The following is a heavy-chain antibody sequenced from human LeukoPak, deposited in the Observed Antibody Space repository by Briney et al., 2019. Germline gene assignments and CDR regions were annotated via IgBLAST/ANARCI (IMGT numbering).Heavy chain of an antibody. J-gene: IGHJ4*02. CDR3: AREKPELDY. Sequence: GGSLRLSCAASGFTFSSYEMNWVRQAPGKGLEWVSYISSSGSTIYYADSVKGRYTISRDNAKNSLYLQMKSLRVEDTAVYYCAREKPELDYWGQGTLVTVSS. V-gene: IGHV3-48*03. CDR1: GFTFSSYE. CDR2: ISSSGSTI.